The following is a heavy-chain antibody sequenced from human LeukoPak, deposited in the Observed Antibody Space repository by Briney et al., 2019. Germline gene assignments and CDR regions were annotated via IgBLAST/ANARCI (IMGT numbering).Heavy chain of an antibody. V-gene: IGHV4-59*01. Sequence: SETLSLTCDVSGGSIRSYYWGWIRQPPGKVLEWIGYVYNSGGASYNPSLKSRVTISIHTSKNQFSLKVSSVTPADTAVYYCARGSSGNFDYWGQGTLVTVSS. CDR3: ARGSSGNFDY. D-gene: IGHD6-6*01. J-gene: IGHJ4*02. CDR1: GGSIRSYY. CDR2: VYNSGGA.